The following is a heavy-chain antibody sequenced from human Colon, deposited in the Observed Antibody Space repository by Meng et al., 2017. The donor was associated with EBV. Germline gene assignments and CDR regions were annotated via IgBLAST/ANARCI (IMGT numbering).Heavy chain of an antibody. V-gene: IGHV4-31*11. CDR2: IYYSGST. J-gene: IGHJ2*01. CDR3: ASLYGDSSVWYLDL. Sequence: QVRLQESGPGLVKPSQPLSLTCAGSGGSISSGNHYWSWIRQHPGKGLEYIGYIYYSGSTYYNPSLKSRVIISVDTSKNQFSLRLNSVTAADTAVYYCASLYGDSSVWYLDLWGRGTLVTVSS. CDR1: GGSISSGNHY. D-gene: IGHD4-17*01.